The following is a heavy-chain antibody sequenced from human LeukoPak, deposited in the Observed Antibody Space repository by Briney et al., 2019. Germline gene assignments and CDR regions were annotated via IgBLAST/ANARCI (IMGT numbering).Heavy chain of an antibody. V-gene: IGHV3-23*01. CDR1: GFTFSSYA. CDR3: AKGSSSGGSGDYFDY. J-gene: IGHJ4*02. Sequence: GGSLRLPCAASGFTFSSYAMSWVRQAPGKGLEWVSTISGSGGSTYYADSVKGRFTISRDNSKNTLSLQMSGLRVEDTAVYYCAKGSSSGGSGDYFDYWGQGTLVTVSS. D-gene: IGHD6-19*01. CDR2: ISGSGGST.